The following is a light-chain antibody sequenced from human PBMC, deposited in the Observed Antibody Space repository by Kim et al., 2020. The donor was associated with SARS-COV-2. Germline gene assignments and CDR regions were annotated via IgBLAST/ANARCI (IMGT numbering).Light chain of an antibody. CDR2: TTS. CDR1: QDISRY. Sequence: VSVGDRGTITCRASQDISRYLNWYQQKPRKALKLLIYTTSSLQSGVPSRFTGSGSETDFTLTITSLQPEDFATLYCQQTSSAPRTFGQGTKVDIK. V-gene: IGKV1-39*01. CDR3: QQTSSAPRT. J-gene: IGKJ1*01.